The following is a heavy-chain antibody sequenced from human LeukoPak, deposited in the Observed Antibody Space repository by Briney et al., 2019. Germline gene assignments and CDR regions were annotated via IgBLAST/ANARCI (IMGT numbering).Heavy chain of an antibody. J-gene: IGHJ4*02. CDR3: ARHRASAAPYYFDS. V-gene: IGHV4-30-4*01. Sequence: SQTLSLTCNVSSDSISSDGYYWSWIRQHPGMGLEWIGHISHRGSTNYNPSLKSRVTISVDTSKNQFSLKLSSVTAADTAVYYCARHRASAAPYYFDSWGQGTLVTVSS. D-gene: IGHD6-13*01. CDR2: ISHRGST. CDR1: SDSISSDGYY.